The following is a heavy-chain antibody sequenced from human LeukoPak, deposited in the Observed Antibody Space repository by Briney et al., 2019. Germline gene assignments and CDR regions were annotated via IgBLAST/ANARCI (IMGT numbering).Heavy chain of an antibody. Sequence: SETLSLTCTVSGGSISSSSYYWGWIRQPPGKGLEWIGSIYYSGSTYYNPSLKSRVTISVDTSKNQFSLKLSSVTAADTAAYYCARQGEFDYWGQGTLVTVSS. CDR2: IYYSGST. J-gene: IGHJ4*02. CDR1: GGSISSSSYY. CDR3: ARQGEFDY. V-gene: IGHV4-39*01.